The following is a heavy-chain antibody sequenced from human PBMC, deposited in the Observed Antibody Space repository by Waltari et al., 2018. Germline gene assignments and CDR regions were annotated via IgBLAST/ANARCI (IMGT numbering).Heavy chain of an antibody. CDR3: AKSDWFDP. CDR2: IKGDGSIT. J-gene: IGHJ5*02. CDR1: GFTFLSYR. V-gene: IGHV3-74*01. Sequence: EVQLVEFGGGLVQPGGSLRLSGAASGFTFLSYRMTWVRQAPGKGLVWVSRIKGDGSITTYADSVKGRFTISRDNAKSTVYLQMNSLSAEDTAVYYCAKSDWFDPWGQGTLVTVSS.